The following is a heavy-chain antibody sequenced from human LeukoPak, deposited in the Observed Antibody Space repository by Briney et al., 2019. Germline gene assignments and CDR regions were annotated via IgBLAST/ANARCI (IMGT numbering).Heavy chain of an antibody. CDR3: AREGPRGLVPDDY. V-gene: IGHV4-59*01. CDR1: GGSISSYY. D-gene: IGHD3/OR15-3a*01. J-gene: IGHJ4*02. Sequence: SETLSLTCTVSGGSISSYYWSWIRQPPGKGLEWIGYIYYSGSTNYNPSLKSRVTISVDTSKNQFSLKLSSVTAADTAVYYCAREGPRGLVPDDYWGQGTLVTVSS. CDR2: IYYSGST.